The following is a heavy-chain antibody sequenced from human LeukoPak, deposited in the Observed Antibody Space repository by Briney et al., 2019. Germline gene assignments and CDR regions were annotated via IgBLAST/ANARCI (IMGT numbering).Heavy chain of an antibody. J-gene: IGHJ4*02. CDR2: IYYSGST. Sequence: KPSETPSLTCTVSGGSISSSSYYWGWIRQPPGKGLEWIGSIYYSGSTYYNPSLKSRVTISVDTSKNQFSLKLSSVTAADTAVYYCASADSGYGDYGWVFDYWGQGTLVTVSS. CDR3: ASADSGYGDYGWVFDY. CDR1: GGSISSSSYY. V-gene: IGHV4-39*01. D-gene: IGHD4-17*01.